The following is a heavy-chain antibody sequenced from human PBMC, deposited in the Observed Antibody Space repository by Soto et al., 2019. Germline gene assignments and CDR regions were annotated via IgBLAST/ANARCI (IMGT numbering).Heavy chain of an antibody. D-gene: IGHD6-19*01. Sequence: PGGSLRLSCSASGFTFSSHAMHWVSQAPEKGLGYLSAISGKGDNTYYADYVKGRFTISRDNSKNTLYLQMSSVRTEDTGVYYCVRVIYDAGWYGFYFDYWGQGALVTVSS. V-gene: IGHV3-64D*06. CDR3: VRVIYDAGWYGFYFDY. CDR2: ISGKGDNT. CDR1: GFTFSSHA. J-gene: IGHJ4*02.